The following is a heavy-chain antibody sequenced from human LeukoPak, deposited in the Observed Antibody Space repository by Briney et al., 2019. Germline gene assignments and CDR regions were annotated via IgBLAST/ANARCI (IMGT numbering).Heavy chain of an antibody. CDR3: ARDYKYAFDN. CDR2: IGIDSGNT. D-gene: IGHD5-24*01. J-gene: IGHJ4*02. CDR1: GFTFSDYS. V-gene: IGHV3-48*01. Sequence: GGSLRLSCAASGFTFSDYSMNWVRQAPGKGLEWISYIGIDSGNTNYADSVKGRFTTSGDKAKNSLYLQMNSLRVEDTAVYYCARDYKYAFDNWGQGTLVTISS.